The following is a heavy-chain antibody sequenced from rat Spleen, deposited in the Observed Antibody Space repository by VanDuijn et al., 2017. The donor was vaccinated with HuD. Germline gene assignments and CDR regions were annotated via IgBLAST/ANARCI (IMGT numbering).Heavy chain of an antibody. J-gene: IGHJ3*01. V-gene: IGHV5-22*01. D-gene: IGHD1-5*01. CDR2: ISYEGSST. CDR3: APRYNYDWFAY. CDR1: RFTFSDYT. Sequence: EVRLVESGGGLVQPGGSLKLSCTASRFTFSDYTMAWVRQTPKKGLEWVASISYEGSSTYYGDSVKGRLTIARDNAKSTLYLHMNSMRFEDTATYYCAPRYNYDWFAYWGQGTLVTVSS.